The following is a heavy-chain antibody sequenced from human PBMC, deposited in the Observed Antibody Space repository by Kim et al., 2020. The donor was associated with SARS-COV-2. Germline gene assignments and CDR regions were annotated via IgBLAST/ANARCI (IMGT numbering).Heavy chain of an antibody. V-gene: IGHV1-3*01. CDR3: ARLPPAAAGHY. J-gene: IGHJ4*02. Sequence: TKFSRKCQGRVTITRDTSASTAYMELSSLRSEDTAVYYCARLPPAAAGHYWGQGTLVTVSS. CDR2: T. D-gene: IGHD6-13*01.